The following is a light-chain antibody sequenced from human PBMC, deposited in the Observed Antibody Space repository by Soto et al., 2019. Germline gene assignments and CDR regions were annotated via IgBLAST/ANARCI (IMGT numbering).Light chain of an antibody. CDR2: AAS. CDR3: LQRSSYPKT. V-gene: IGKV1-17*01. CDR1: QGIRND. Sequence: DVQMTQSPSSLSASVGDRVTITCRASQGIRNDLDWYQQKPGKAPKRLIYAASSLQSGVPSRFGGSGSGTDFILTISSLQPEDFATYYCLQRSSYPKTSGQGTQVEVK. J-gene: IGKJ1*01.